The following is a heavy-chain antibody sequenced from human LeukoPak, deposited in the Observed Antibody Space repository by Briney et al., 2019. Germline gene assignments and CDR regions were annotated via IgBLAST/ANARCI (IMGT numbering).Heavy chain of an antibody. D-gene: IGHD6-13*01. CDR2: IYYSGST. J-gene: IGHJ4*02. CDR1: GGSISSYY. V-gene: IGHV4-59*12. CDR3: ARDPGEAAAGTPLFDY. Sequence: SETLSLTCTVSGGSISSYYWSWIRQPPGKGLEWIGYIYYSGSTHYNPSLKSRVTISVDTSKNQFSLKLSSVTAADTAVYYCARDPGEAAAGTPLFDYWGQGTLVTVSS.